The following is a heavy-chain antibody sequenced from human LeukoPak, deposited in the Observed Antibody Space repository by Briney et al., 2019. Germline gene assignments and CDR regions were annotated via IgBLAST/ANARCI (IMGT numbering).Heavy chain of an antibody. CDR3: ARETLYYGMDV. V-gene: IGHV3-30-3*01. Sequence: GGSLRLSYAASGFTFSSYAMHWVRQAPGKGLEWVAVISYDGSNKYYADSVKGRFTISRDNSKNTLYLRMNSLRAEDTAVYYCARETLYYGMDVWGQGTTVTVSS. CDR2: ISYDGSNK. CDR1: GFTFSSYA. J-gene: IGHJ6*02.